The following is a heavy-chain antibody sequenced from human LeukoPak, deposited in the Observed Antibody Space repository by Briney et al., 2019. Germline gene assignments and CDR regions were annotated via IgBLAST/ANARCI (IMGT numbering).Heavy chain of an antibody. CDR3: ARRWVYDKRAFDA. D-gene: IGHD3-16*01. CDR1: GGSISGTYY. CDR2: IYYTGTT. Sequence: HPSETLSLTCTVSGGSISGTYYWSWIRQPPGTGLEWIGYIYYTGTTDSNPSLKSRVTISLDTSKNQFSLNLSSVTAADTAVYYCARRWVYDKRAFDAWGQGTMVTVSS. V-gene: IGHV4-59*08. J-gene: IGHJ3*01.